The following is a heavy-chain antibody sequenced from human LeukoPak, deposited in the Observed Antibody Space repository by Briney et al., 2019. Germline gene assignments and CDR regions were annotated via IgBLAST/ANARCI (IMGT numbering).Heavy chain of an antibody. D-gene: IGHD3-9*01. Sequence: PSETLPLTCTVSGGSISSYYWSWIRQPPGKGLEWIGYIYYSGSTNYNPSLKSRVTISVDTSKNQFSLKLSSVTAADTAVYYCARQLVRYDILTGYSLDAFDIWGQGTMVTVSS. CDR2: IYYSGST. CDR3: ARQLVRYDILTGYSLDAFDI. CDR1: GGSISSYY. J-gene: IGHJ3*02. V-gene: IGHV4-59*08.